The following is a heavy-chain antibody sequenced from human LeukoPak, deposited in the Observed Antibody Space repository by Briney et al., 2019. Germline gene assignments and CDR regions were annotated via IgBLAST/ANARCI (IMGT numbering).Heavy chain of an antibody. Sequence: SETLSLTCTVSGGSISSYYWSWIRQPAGKGLEWIGRIYTSGSTNYNPSLKSRVTMSVDTSKNQFSLKLSSVTAADTAVYYCVRGYSSGWYKWFDPWGQGTLVTVSS. J-gene: IGHJ5*02. CDR1: GGSISSYY. D-gene: IGHD6-19*01. CDR3: VRGYSSGWYKWFDP. V-gene: IGHV4-4*07. CDR2: IYTSGST.